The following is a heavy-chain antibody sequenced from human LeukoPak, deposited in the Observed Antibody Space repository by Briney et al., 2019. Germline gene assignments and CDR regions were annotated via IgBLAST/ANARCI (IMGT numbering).Heavy chain of an antibody. CDR2: IYPGDSDT. CDR3: ARLSEIAVAEDSWFDP. D-gene: IGHD6-19*01. CDR1: GYSFTSYW. J-gene: IGHJ5*02. Sequence: GESLQISCQGSGYSFTSYWIGWVRQMPGKGLEWMGIIYPGDSDTRYSPSFQGQVTISADKSISTAYLQWSSLKASDTAMYYCARLSEIAVAEDSWFDPWGQGTLVTVSS. V-gene: IGHV5-51*01.